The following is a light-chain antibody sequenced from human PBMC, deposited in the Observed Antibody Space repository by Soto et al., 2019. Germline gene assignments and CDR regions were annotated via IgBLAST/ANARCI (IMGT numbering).Light chain of an antibody. CDR2: GAC. Sequence: EIVLTQSPGTLSLFPGERATLSCRASQSLITRYLAWYQQKPGQAPRLLIYGACSRATGIPDMFSGSGSGADFPLTISILEPEDFAVYSYQQYSTSPTFGQGTRLEIK. CDR3: QQYSTSPT. J-gene: IGKJ5*01. CDR1: QSLITRY. V-gene: IGKV3-20*01.